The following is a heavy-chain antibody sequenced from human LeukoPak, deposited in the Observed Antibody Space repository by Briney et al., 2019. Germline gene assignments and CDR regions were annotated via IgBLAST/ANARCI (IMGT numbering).Heavy chain of an antibody. CDR1: GFTFTTYP. J-gene: IGHJ4*02. CDR3: AKAPHCPNDVCRYFDY. CDR2: ISASGGGT. D-gene: IGHD2-8*01. Sequence: GGSLRLSCAASGFTFTTYPMSWVRQAPGKGLEWVSAISASGGGTYYADSVRGRFTISRDNSRSTVFLQMSSLRAEDTAVYYCAKAPHCPNDVCRYFDYWGQGNLVTVSS. V-gene: IGHV3-23*01.